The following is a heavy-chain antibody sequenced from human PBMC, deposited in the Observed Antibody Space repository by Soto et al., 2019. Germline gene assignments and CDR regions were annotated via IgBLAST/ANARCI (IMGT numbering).Heavy chain of an antibody. CDR2: IYYSGST. J-gene: IGHJ3*02. CDR3: ARDLTVGVSDDLPRGVFDI. CDR1: GGSVSSGSYF. D-gene: IGHD3-10*01. Sequence: SETLSLTCTVSGGSVSSGSYFWSWIRQPPGKGLEWIGYIYYSGSTNYNPSLKSRVTMSVDTSNNQFSLRLTSVTAADTAVYYCARDLTVGVSDDLPRGVFDISGQRATVPVS. V-gene: IGHV4-61*01.